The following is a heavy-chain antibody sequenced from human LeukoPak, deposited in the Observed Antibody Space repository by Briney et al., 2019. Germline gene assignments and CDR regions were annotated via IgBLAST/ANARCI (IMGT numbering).Heavy chain of an antibody. CDR3: ARADPIDY. CDR2: ISINSGGT. J-gene: IGHJ4*02. CDR1: GDTVTGSF. V-gene: IGHV1-2*02. Sequence: ASVKVSCKASGDTVTGSFIHWVRQAPGQGLEWMGWISINSGGTKYAQNFQGRVTMTRDTSITTAYVELSRLTSDDTAVYYCARADPIDYWGPGTLVTVSS.